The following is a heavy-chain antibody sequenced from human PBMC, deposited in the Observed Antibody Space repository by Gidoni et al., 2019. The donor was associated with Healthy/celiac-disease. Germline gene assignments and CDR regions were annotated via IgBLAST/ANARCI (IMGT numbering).Heavy chain of an antibody. CDR1: GVSISSSSYY. CDR3: AREVTKGYYDILTGYPAPYYFDY. D-gene: IGHD3-9*01. Sequence: QLQLQESGPGLVKPSETLSLTCTVSGVSISSSSYYWCWIRQHPGKGLEWIGTIYYSGSPYYNPSRKSRVTISVDTSQNQFSLKLSSVTAADTAVYYCAREVTKGYYDILTGYPAPYYFDYWGQGTLVTVSS. CDR2: IYYSGSP. J-gene: IGHJ4*02. V-gene: IGHV4-39*02.